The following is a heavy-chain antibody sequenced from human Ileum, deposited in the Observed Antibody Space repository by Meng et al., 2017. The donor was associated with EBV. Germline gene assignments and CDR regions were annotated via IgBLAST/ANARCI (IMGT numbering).Heavy chain of an antibody. CDR2: IYHRGNN. J-gene: IGHJ4*02. CDR1: GGSIRTTNW. V-gene: IGHV4-4*02. D-gene: IGHD3-9*01. CDR3: ARAGGLTGFPHGAFDL. Sequence: QMQLQGSGPGMWEPSGTLSLICPVSGGSIRTTNWWSWVRQSPGKGLEWIGEIYHRGNNNYNPSLMSRAAISADTSKNQFSLKLNSVTAADTAVYYCARAGGLTGFPHGAFDLWSPGTLVTVSS.